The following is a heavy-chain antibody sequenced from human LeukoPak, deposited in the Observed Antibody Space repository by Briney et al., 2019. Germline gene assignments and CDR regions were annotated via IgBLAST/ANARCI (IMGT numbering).Heavy chain of an antibody. CDR3: ASYVWGSYRHNDAFDI. D-gene: IGHD3-16*02. J-gene: IGHJ3*02. CDR1: GFTFSDYY. Sequence: PGGSLRLSCAASGFTFSDYYMSWIRQAPGKGPEWVSYISSSGSTIYYADSVKGRFTISRDNAKNSLYLQMNSLRAEDTAVYYCASYVWGSYRHNDAFDIWGQGTMVTVSS. V-gene: IGHV3-11*01. CDR2: ISSSGSTI.